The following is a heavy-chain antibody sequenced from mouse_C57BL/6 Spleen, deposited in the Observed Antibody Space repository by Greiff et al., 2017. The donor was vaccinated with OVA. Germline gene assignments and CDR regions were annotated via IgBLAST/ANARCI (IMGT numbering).Heavy chain of an antibody. CDR3: ARSGSKSWYFDV. J-gene: IGHJ1*03. CDR2: IYPGSGNT. Sequence: VQRVESGAELVRPGASVKLSCKASGYTFTDYYINWVKQRPGQGLEWIARIYPGSGNTYYNEKFKGKATLTAEKSSSTAYMQLSSLTSEDSAVYFCARSGSKSWYFDVWGTGTTVTVSS. V-gene: IGHV1-76*01. CDR1: GYTFTDYY. D-gene: IGHD2-5*01.